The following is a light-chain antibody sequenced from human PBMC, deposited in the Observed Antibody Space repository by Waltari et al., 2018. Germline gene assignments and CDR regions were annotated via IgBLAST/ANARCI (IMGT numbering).Light chain of an antibody. J-gene: IGKJ3*01. Sequence: TQLTQNPSSLSASVGVRVRITCRASQSINKYLNWYQQRPGEAPNLLIYAAFNLQSGVPSRFRGSGSGTDFTLTISGLQPEDSATYYCHQSYRFPPTFGPGTKLDIK. V-gene: IGKV1-39*01. CDR1: QSINKY. CDR2: AAF. CDR3: HQSYRFPPT.